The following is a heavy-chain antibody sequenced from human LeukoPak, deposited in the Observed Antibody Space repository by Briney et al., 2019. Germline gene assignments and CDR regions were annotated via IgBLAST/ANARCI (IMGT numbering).Heavy chain of an antibody. Sequence: PGGFLRLSCAASGFTFGSYWMSWVRQAPGKGLEWVANIKQDGSDKYYVDCVTGRFTISRDNAKNSLYLQMNSLRAEDTAVYYCARWATSFDLWGQGTLVTVSS. CDR3: ARWATSFDL. CDR1: GFTFGSYW. CDR2: IKQDGSDK. D-gene: IGHD6-6*01. J-gene: IGHJ4*02. V-gene: IGHV3-7*01.